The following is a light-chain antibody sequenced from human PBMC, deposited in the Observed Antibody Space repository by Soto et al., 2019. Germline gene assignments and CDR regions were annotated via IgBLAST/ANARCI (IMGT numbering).Light chain of an antibody. CDR3: QHLDSYST. J-gene: IGKJ5*01. Sequence: DIQMTQSPSSVSASVGDRVTITCRASQGISSYLAWYQQKPGKAPKLLIYAASTLQSGVPSRFSGSGSGTEFTLTISSLQPEDFATYYCQHLDSYSTFGQGTRLEIK. CDR1: QGISSY. V-gene: IGKV1-9*01. CDR2: AAS.